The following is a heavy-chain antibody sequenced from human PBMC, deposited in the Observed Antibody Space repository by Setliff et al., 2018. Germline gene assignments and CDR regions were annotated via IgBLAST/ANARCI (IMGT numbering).Heavy chain of an antibody. CDR1: GFVFGTYG. D-gene: IGHD3-10*01. Sequence: PGGSLRLSCAASGFVFGTYGMQWVRQAPGKGLDWVASVRFDGSYKVYADSVKGRFTISRDNSENTLFLQMTSLRPEDTGVYYCVKVKKPLIRGSGFDYWGRGTLVTVSS. J-gene: IGHJ4*02. CDR3: VKVKKPLIRGSGFDY. CDR2: VRFDGSYK. V-gene: IGHV3-30*02.